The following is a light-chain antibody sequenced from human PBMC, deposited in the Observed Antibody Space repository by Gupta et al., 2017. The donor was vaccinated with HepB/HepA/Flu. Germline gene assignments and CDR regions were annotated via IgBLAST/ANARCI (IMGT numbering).Light chain of an antibody. CDR2: GAS. CDR3: QQYNNLPRT. J-gene: IGKJ1*01. Sequence: EIVMTQSTATLSVSPGERATLSCRASQSVSSNLAWYQQKPGQAPRLLIYGASTSATGIPARFSCSGSGTEFTLTISSLQSEDFAVSYCQQYNNLPRTFGQGTKVEIK. V-gene: IGKV3-15*01. CDR1: QSVSSN.